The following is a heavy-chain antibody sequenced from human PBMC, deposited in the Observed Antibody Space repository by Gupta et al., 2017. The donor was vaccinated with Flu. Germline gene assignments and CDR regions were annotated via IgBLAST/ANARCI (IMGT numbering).Heavy chain of an antibody. CDR3: ARVRDTFDY. J-gene: IGHJ4*02. Sequence: QVQLVQSGAEVKKPGSSVKVSCQASGGTFSRYAINWVRQAPGQGLEWMGGIIPIFGTTNYAQRFQGRVTITADESTSTTYMELSSLRSEDTAMYYCARVRDTFDYWGQGTLVTVSS. V-gene: IGHV1-69*01. D-gene: IGHD2-21*01. CDR1: GGTFSRYA. CDR2: IIPIFGTT.